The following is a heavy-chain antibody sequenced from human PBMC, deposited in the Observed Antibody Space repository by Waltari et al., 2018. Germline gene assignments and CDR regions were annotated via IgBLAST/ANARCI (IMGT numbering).Heavy chain of an antibody. V-gene: IGHV3-23*04. CDR3: AKAYYYDSSGYYYFDY. D-gene: IGHD3-22*01. J-gene: IGHJ4*02. CDR1: GFTFSSYA. CDR2: ISGSGGST. Sequence: VQLVESGGGVVQPGRSLRLSCAASGFTFSSYAMSWVRQAPGKGLEWVSAISGSGGSTYYADSVKGRFTISRDNSKNTLYLQMNSLRAEDTAVYYCAKAYYYDSSGYYYFDYWGQGTLVTVSS.